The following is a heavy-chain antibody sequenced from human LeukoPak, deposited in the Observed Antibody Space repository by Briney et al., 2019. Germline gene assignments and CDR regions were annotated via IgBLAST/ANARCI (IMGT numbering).Heavy chain of an antibody. CDR2: IIPILGIA. V-gene: IGHV1-69*04. Sequence: GSSVKVSCKASGGTFSSYAISWVRQAPGQGLEWMGRIIPILGIANYAQKFQGRVTITADKSTSTAYMELSSLRSEDTAVYYCARERVGLLSRSNDAFDIWGQGTMVTVSS. J-gene: IGHJ3*02. CDR1: GGTFSSYA. CDR3: ARERVGLLSRSNDAFDI. D-gene: IGHD2-2*01.